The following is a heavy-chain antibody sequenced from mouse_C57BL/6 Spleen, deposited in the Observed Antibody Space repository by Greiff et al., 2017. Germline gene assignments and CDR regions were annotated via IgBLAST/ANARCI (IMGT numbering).Heavy chain of an antibody. CDR2: INPSNGGT. Sequence: VQLQQPGTELVKPGASVKLSCKASGYTFTSYWMHWVKQRPGQGLEWIGNINPSNGGTNYNEKFKSKATLTVDKSSSTAYMQLSSLTSEDAAVYYCAREGESMIRRSWFAYWGQGTLVTVSA. CDR3: AREGESMIRRSWFAY. D-gene: IGHD2-4*01. CDR1: GYTFTSYW. J-gene: IGHJ3*01. V-gene: IGHV1-53*01.